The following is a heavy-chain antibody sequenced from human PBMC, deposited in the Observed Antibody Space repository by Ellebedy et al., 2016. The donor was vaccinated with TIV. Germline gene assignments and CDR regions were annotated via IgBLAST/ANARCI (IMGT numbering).Heavy chain of an antibody. V-gene: IGHV4-34*01. CDR1: GDSISRYY. CDR3: ARGTKGSPVVRGVVRYYYYGMDI. D-gene: IGHD3-10*01. J-gene: IGHJ6*02. Sequence: GSLRLSXTVSGDSISRYYWSWIRQPPGKGLEWIGEIIHSASINYNPSLKSRVTISLDTAKNQFSLKLSSVTAADTAVYYCARGTKGSPVVRGVVRYYYYGMDIWGQGTTVTVSS. CDR2: IIHSASI.